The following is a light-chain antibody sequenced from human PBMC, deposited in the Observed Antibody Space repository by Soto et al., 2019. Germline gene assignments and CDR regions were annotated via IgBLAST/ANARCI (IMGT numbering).Light chain of an antibody. V-gene: IGKV3-11*01. Sequence: EIVLTQSPATLSLSPGERATLSCRASQSVSSYLAWYQQKPGQAHRLLIYDASNRATGIPARFSGSGSGTDFHLTISSLEPEDFEVYYCQQRSKWPPITFGQGTRLEIK. J-gene: IGKJ5*01. CDR1: QSVSSY. CDR3: QQRSKWPPIT. CDR2: DAS.